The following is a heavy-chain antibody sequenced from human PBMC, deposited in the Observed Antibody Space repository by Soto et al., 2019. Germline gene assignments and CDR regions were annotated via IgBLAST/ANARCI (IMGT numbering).Heavy chain of an antibody. CDR2: IYYSGST. D-gene: IGHD5-12*01. V-gene: IGHV4-31*03. J-gene: IGHJ4*02. CDR1: GGSISSGGYY. CDR3: ARAYQWLPIDH. Sequence: QVQLQESGPGLVKPSQTLSLTCTVSGGSISSGGYYWSWIRQHPGKGLEWIGYIYYSGSTYYNPSLKSXXTXPXXTSKNQFSLKLTSVTAADTAVYYCARAYQWLPIDHWGQGTLVTVSS.